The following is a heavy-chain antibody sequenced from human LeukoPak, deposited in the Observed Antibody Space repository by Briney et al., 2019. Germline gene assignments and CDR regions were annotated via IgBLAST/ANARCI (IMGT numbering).Heavy chain of an antibody. CDR1: GFTFSSYG. V-gene: IGHV3-33*01. CDR3: AAGERSYGSSGY. CDR2: IWFDGSNK. D-gene: IGHD6-19*01. Sequence: PGGSLRLSCAASGFTFSSYGMHWVRQAPGKGLEWVAVIWFDGSNKYYADSVKGRSTISRDNSKNTLYLQMNSLRAEDTAVYYCAAGERSYGSSGYWGQGTLVTVSS. J-gene: IGHJ4*02.